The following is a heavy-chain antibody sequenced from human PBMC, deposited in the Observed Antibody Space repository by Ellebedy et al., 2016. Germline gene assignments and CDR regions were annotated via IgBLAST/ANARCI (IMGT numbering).Heavy chain of an antibody. V-gene: IGHV1-2*04. CDR3: ARTRSSAFDY. CDR1: GYTFTGYY. Sequence: ASVKVSCXASGYTFTGYYMHWVRQAPGQGLEWMGWINPNSGGTNYAQKFQGWVTMTRDTSISTAYMELRSLRSDDTAVYYCARTRSSAFDYWGQGTLVTVSS. CDR2: INPNSGGT. D-gene: IGHD6-6*01. J-gene: IGHJ4*02.